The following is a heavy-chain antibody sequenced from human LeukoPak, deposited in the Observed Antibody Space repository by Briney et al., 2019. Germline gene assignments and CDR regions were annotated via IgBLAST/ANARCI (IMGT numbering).Heavy chain of an antibody. CDR2: INAGNGNT. V-gene: IGHV1-3*01. CDR3: ASINWNDPVW. D-gene: IGHD1-1*01. Sequence: GASVKVSCKASGYTFTTYAMHWVRQAPGQRLEWMGWINAGNGNTKYLQKFQGRVTITRDTSASTAYMELSSLRSEDTAVYYCASINWNDPVWWGQGTLVTVSS. J-gene: IGHJ4*02. CDR1: GYTFTTYA.